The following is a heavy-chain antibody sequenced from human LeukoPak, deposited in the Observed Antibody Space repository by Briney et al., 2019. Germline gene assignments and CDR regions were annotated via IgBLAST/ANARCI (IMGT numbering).Heavy chain of an antibody. V-gene: IGHV4-34*01. D-gene: IGHD3-3*01. CDR1: GGSFSGYY. J-gene: IGHJ4*02. CDR2: INHSGST. Sequence: SGTPSLTCAVYGGSFSGYYCSWIRQPPGKGLEWIGEINHSGSTNYNPSLKSRVTISVDTSKNQFSLRLSSVTAADTAVYYCATAPGYDFWSGYYNWGQGTLVTVSS. CDR3: ATAPGYDFWSGYYN.